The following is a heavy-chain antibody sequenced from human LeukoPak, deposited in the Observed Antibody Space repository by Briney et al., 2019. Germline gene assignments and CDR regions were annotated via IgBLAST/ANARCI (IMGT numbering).Heavy chain of an antibody. J-gene: IGHJ6*02. Sequence: ASVKVSCKASGYTFTGYYMHWVRQAPGQGLEWMGWINPNSGGTNYAQKFQGRVTMTRDTSISTAYVELSRLRSDDTAVYYCAREDYYYYGMDVWGQGTTVTVSS. CDR3: AREDYYYYGMDV. CDR2: INPNSGGT. V-gene: IGHV1-2*02. CDR1: GYTFTGYY.